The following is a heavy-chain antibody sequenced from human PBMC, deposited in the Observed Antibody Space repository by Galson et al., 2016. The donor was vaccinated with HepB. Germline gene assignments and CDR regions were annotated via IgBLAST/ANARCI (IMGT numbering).Heavy chain of an antibody. Sequence: SVKVSCKASGYTFTSYYMTWVRQVPGQGLEFMGTINPSESATTYAQNIQGRDTMTRDPSTTTVYMDMSSLRSEDTAVYYCAMHYDSRGFSDSVYAFDIWGQGTMVTVSA. J-gene: IGHJ3*02. CDR1: GYTFTSYY. D-gene: IGHD3-22*01. CDR2: INPSESAT. CDR3: AMHYDSRGFSDSVYAFDI. V-gene: IGHV1-46*01.